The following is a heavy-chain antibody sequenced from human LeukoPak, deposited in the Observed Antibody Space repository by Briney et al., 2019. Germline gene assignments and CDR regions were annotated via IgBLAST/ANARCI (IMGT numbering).Heavy chain of an antibody. V-gene: IGHV3-30-3*01. CDR1: GFTLSSFT. D-gene: IGHD2-2*01. CDR2: ISYDESQK. CDR3: AGSTGGDH. J-gene: IGHJ4*02. Sequence: GGSLRLSCAASGFTLSSFTMHWVRHNPGKGLEWVAVISYDESQKWYADSVKGRFTISRDNSKNTLYLQMNSLRAEDTAVYYCAGSTGGDHWGQGTLVTVSS.